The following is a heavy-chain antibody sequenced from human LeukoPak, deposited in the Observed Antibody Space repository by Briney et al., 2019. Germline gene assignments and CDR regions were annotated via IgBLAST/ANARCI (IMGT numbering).Heavy chain of an antibody. V-gene: IGHV3-11*03. CDR3: ASGREAWN. CDR2: ISTTSSFT. J-gene: IGHJ4*02. D-gene: IGHD5-12*01. Sequence: PGGSLRLSCAASGFTFSDHYMTWIRQAPGKGLEWISYISTTSSFTNFADSVKGRFTISRDNAKNSLYLQMNSLRAEDTAVYYCASGREAWNWGQGALVTVSS. CDR1: GFTFSDHY.